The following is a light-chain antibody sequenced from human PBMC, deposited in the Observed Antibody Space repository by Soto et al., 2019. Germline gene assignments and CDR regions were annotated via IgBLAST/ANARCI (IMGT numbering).Light chain of an antibody. V-gene: IGLV2-23*01. CDR2: EGS. CDR3: CSYAGSSTLV. Sequence: QSVLTQPASVSRSPGQSITISCTGTSSDVGSYNLVSWYQQHPGEAPKLMIYEGSKRPSGVSNRFSGSKSGNTASLTISGLQAEDEADYYCCSYAGSSTLVFGGGTKLTV. CDR1: SSDVGSYNL. J-gene: IGLJ2*01.